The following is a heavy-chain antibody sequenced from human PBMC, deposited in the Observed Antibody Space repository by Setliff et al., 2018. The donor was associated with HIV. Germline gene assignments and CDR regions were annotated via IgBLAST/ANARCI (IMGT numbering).Heavy chain of an antibody. J-gene: IGHJ4*02. Sequence: LRLSCAASRFTFSTSWMTWVRQAPGKGLEWVANIKEDGSAKYYLDSVKGRFTISRDNAKNSLYLEMNSLRAEDTAVYYCARDSGYNSFDYWGQGTLVTVSS. CDR1: RFTFSTSW. CDR3: ARDSGYNSFDY. D-gene: IGHD2-2*02. V-gene: IGHV3-7*03. CDR2: IKEDGSAK.